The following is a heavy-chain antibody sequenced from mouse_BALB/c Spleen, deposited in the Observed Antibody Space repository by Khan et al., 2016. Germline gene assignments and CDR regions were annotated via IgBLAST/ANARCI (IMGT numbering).Heavy chain of an antibody. CDR2: ILPGSGSI. CDR3: SRGLGRGYGDY. CDR1: GYTFSTYW. V-gene: IGHV1-9*01. Sequence: QVQLQQSGAELMKPGASVKISCKATGYTFSTYWIEWVKQRPGHGLEWIGEILPGSGSINYNEKFKGKATFTADTSSNTAYMQLSSLTSADSAVYYCSRGLGRGYGDYWGQGTTLTVSS. D-gene: IGHD2-14*01. J-gene: IGHJ2*01.